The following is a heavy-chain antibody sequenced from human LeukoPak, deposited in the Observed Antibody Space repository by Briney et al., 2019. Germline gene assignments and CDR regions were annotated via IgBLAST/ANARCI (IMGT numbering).Heavy chain of an antibody. CDR2: ISYDENNK. CDR3: ARVRNSGSGWGYYFDS. CDR1: GFTFSDYA. V-gene: IGHV3-30-3*01. J-gene: IGHJ4*02. D-gene: IGHD1-26*01. Sequence: PGRSLRLSCAASGFTFSDYAMHWVRQAPGKGLEWVAVISYDENNKYYADSVKGRFTISRDNSKDTLYLQMNSLRAEDTAVYYCARVRNSGSGWGYYFDSWGQGTLVTVSS.